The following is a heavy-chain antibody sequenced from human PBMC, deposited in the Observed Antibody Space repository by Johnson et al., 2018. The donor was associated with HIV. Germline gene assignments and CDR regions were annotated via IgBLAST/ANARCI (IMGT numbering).Heavy chain of an antibody. CDR3: SRDVANYYDPGAVDI. J-gene: IGHJ3*02. Sequence: VQLVESGGGLVQPGGSLRLSCAASGFTVSSNYMSWVRQAPGKGLEWVSVIYSGGSTYYADSVKGRFTISRDNSKNTLYLQMNSLRAEDTAVYYCSRDVANYYDPGAVDIWGQGTMVTVSS. CDR2: IYSGGST. V-gene: IGHV3-66*01. D-gene: IGHD3-22*01. CDR1: GFTVSSNY.